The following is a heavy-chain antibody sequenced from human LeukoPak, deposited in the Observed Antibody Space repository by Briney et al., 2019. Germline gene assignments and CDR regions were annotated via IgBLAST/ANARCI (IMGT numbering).Heavy chain of an antibody. J-gene: IGHJ4*02. CDR2: ISSSSSYI. CDR1: GFTFSSYS. Sequence: GGSLRLSCAASGFTFSSYSMNWVRHAPGKGLEQVSSISSSSSYIYYADSVKGRFTISRDNAKNSLYLQMNSLRAEDTAVYYCARDLLVGERGTDYWGQGTLVTVSS. CDR3: ARDLLVGERGTDY. V-gene: IGHV3-21*01. D-gene: IGHD2-8*02.